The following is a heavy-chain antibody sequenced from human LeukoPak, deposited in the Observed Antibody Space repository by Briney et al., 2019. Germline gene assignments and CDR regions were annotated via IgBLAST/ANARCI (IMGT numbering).Heavy chain of an antibody. CDR1: GCTFSSYA. J-gene: IGHJ5*02. CDR3: ARGPHPHRGVVVISGNWFDP. CDR2: IIPFLGIA. D-gene: IGHD3-22*01. Sequence: SVKVSCKSSGCTFSSYAISWVRQAPGQGLEWMGMIIPFLGIANYAQKFQGRVTITEDKSTSTAYMELSSLRSEDTAVYYSARGPHPHRGVVVISGNWFDPWGQGTLVTVSS. V-gene: IGHV1-69*04.